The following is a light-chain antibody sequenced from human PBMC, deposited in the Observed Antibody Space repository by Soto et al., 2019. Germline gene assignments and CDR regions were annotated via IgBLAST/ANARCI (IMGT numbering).Light chain of an antibody. CDR1: QSVASNS. CDR3: QNYDTSPYT. V-gene: IGKV3-20*01. Sequence: ETVLTQSPGTLSLSPGETATLSCRASQSVASNSLAWYQQKPGQAPRLLVYGASGRATDIPDRFSGRGSGTDFTLTINRLEPEDFAVCYCQNYDTSPYTFGQGTKLEIK. J-gene: IGKJ2*01. CDR2: GAS.